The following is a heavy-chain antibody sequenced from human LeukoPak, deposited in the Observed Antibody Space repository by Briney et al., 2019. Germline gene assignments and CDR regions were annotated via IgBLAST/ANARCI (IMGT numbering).Heavy chain of an antibody. Sequence: GGSLRLSCAPSGFMFSSHWMSWVRQAPGKGLEWVSAISGSGGSTYYADSVKGRFTISRDNSKNTLYLQMNSLRAEDTAVYYCAKDFPARSARGYSSGWYYFDYWGQGTLVTVSS. V-gene: IGHV3-23*01. D-gene: IGHD6-19*01. CDR2: ISGSGGST. CDR1: GFMFSSHW. J-gene: IGHJ4*02. CDR3: AKDFPARSARGYSSGWYYFDY.